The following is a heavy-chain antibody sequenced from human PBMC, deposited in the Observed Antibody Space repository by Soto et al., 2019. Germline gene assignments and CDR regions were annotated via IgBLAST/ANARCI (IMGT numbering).Heavy chain of an antibody. J-gene: IGHJ6*02. CDR1: GGTFSSYA. V-gene: IGHV1-69*01. CDR2: IIPIFGTA. D-gene: IGHD2-2*01. Sequence: QVQLVQSGAEVKKPGSSVKVSCKASGGTFSSYAISWVRQAPGQGLEWMGGIIPIFGTANYAQKFQGRVTITADESTSTAYMELSSLRSEDTAVYYCARGPSPGQGVVPAAIHDYYYYGMDVWGQGTTVTVSS. CDR3: ARGPSPGQGVVPAAIHDYYYYGMDV.